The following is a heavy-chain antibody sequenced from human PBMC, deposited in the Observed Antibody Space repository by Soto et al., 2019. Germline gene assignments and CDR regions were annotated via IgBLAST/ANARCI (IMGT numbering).Heavy chain of an antibody. J-gene: IGHJ6*02. V-gene: IGHV4-39*01. Sequence: PSETLSLTCTVSGGSISSSSYYWGWIRQPPGKGLEWIGSIYYSGSTYYNPSLKSRVTISVDTSKNQFSLKLSSVTAADTAVYYCARVLGAYSVYYYYYGMDVWGQGTTVTVSS. CDR2: IYYSGST. CDR3: ARVLGAYSVYYYYYGMDV. CDR1: GGSISSSSYY. D-gene: IGHD4-4*01.